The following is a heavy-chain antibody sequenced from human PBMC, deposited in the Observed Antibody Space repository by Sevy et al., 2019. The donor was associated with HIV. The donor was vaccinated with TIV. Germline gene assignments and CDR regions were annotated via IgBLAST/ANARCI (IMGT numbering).Heavy chain of an antibody. CDR2: LSYDGSNK. J-gene: IGHJ4*02. Sequence: GGSLRLSCAASGFTFSSYGMHWVRQAPGKGLEWVAVLSYDGSNKYYADSVKGRFTISRDNSKNTLYLQMNSLRAEDTAVYYCAKDRTLKRSSGWYYFDYWGQGTLVTVSS. D-gene: IGHD6-19*01. V-gene: IGHV3-30*18. CDR3: AKDRTLKRSSGWYYFDY. CDR1: GFTFSSYG.